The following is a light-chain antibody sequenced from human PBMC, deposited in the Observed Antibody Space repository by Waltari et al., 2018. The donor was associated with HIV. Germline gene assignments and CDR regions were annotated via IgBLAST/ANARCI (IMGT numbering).Light chain of an antibody. Sequence: DIQMTQSPSTLSASVGDRVTITCRASQSINIWVAWYQQKPGKAPKLLIYNASSLESGVPSRFSGSGSGTEFTLTISSLQPDDLATYYCQQYNSYSRTFGQGTKVEIK. CDR1: QSINIW. CDR3: QQYNSYSRT. CDR2: NAS. V-gene: IGKV1-5*03. J-gene: IGKJ1*01.